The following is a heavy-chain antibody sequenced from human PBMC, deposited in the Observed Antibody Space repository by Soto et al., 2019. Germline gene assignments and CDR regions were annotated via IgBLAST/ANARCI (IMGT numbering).Heavy chain of an antibody. D-gene: IGHD3-10*01. CDR3: TKDLRGYYYGSGSYHYGMDV. CDR2: ISYEGSNK. CDR1: GFTFSSYA. J-gene: IGHJ6*02. V-gene: IGHV3-30*18. Sequence: QVQLVESGGGVVQPGRSLRLSCATSGFTFSSYAMHWVRQAPGKGLEWVAVISYEGSNKKYADSVKGRFTMSRDNSNNTLYLQMNSLRAEDTAVYYCTKDLRGYYYGSGSYHYGMDVWAKGPRSPSP.